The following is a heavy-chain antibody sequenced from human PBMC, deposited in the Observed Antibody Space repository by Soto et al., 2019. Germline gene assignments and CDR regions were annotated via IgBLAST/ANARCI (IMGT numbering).Heavy chain of an antibody. CDR2: FFYTGST. Sequence: PSETLSLTCTVSGGSVTSEHYYWNWIRQPPGKGLEWIGYFFYTGSTNYNPSLESRLTMSVDVSKNHFFLRLNSVTTADTAVHYCWGGNYGNKVAFWGQGSLDTVSS. CDR3: WGGNYGNKVAF. V-gene: IGHV4-61*03. J-gene: IGHJ4*02. CDR1: GGSVTSEHYY. D-gene: IGHD4-17*01.